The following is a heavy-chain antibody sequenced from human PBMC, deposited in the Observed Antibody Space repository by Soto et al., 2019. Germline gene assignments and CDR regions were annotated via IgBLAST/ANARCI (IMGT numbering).Heavy chain of an antibody. CDR3: AWQRCYYVAY. Sequence: QVQLQESGPGLVEPSGTLSLTCAVSGGSIRSGNWWSWVRQPPGKGLEWIGEIYHSGTTNSNPSLQTPVTISVDKSNDQLSLKLTSVTAADTAVYYCAWQRCYYVAYWGQGTMVTVSS. J-gene: IGHJ4*02. V-gene: IGHV4-4*02. CDR2: IYHSGTT. D-gene: IGHD2-21*01. CDR1: GGSIRSGNW.